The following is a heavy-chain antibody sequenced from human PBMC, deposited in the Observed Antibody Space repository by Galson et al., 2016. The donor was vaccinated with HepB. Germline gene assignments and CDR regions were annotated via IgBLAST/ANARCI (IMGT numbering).Heavy chain of an antibody. CDR1: GFVFSDYY. Sequence: SLRLSCAASGFVFSDYYMSWLRQAPGKGPEWISYIAGSSSTIYDADSVKGRFTVSRDNARQTLFLQMDSLRVEDTAVYFCARDRETETTMPIFDHWGQGVLVTVSS. CDR2: IAGSSSTI. V-gene: IGHV3-11*01. D-gene: IGHD4-17*01. J-gene: IGHJ4*02. CDR3: ARDRETETTMPIFDH.